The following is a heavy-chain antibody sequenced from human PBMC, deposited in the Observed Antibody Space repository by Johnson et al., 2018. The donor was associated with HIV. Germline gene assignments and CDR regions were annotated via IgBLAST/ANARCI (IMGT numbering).Heavy chain of an antibody. J-gene: IGHJ3*02. Sequence: QVQLVESGGGVVQPGGSLRLSCAASGFTFSSYGMHWVRQAPGKGLEWVAFIRYDGSNKYYADSVKGRFTISRDNSKNTLSLQMNSLRAEDTAVYYCARSGYGSGSTHDAFDIWGQGTMVTVSS. V-gene: IGHV3-30*02. D-gene: IGHD3-10*01. CDR3: ARSGYGSGSTHDAFDI. CDR1: GFTFSSYG. CDR2: IRYDGSNK.